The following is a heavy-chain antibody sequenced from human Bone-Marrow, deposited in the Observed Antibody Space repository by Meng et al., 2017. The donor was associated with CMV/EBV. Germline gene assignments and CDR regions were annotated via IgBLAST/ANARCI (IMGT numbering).Heavy chain of an antibody. CDR3: ARGLGFGADNWFDP. D-gene: IGHD3-16*01. J-gene: IGHJ5*02. CDR2: SSYTGTS. Sequence: SETLSLTCSVSGGSISSCFWSWIRQPPGKRLEWIGHSSYTGTSNYNPPLKSRVTMSVDMSKNQFSLKLSSVTAADTAFFYCARGLGFGADNWFDPWGQGTLVTVSS. CDR1: GGSISSCF. V-gene: IGHV4-59*01.